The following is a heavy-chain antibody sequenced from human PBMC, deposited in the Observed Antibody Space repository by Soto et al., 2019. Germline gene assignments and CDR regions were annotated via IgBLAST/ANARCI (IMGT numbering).Heavy chain of an antibody. CDR3: PSTASAALLYDASTDCER. V-gene: IGHV4-30-4*01. D-gene: IGHD2-21*01. J-gene: IGHJ4*02. CDR1: GGSISNDNSY. Sequence: SETLSLTCTPSGGSISNDNSYWSWIRQSPGKALEWIAYIYYTATTYYNPSLKPRPTISVDPSKNQFSCKLSSVTAAASAVYLCPSTASAALLYDASTDCERWGQGPLVT. CDR2: IYYTATT.